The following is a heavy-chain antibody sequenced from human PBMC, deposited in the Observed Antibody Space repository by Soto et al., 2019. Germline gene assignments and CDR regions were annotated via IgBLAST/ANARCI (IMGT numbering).Heavy chain of an antibody. J-gene: IGHJ2*01. V-gene: IGHV4-34*01. CDR3: AREDWNSGRYFDL. CDR1: GGSFSGYY. Sequence: QVQLQQWGAGLLKPSETLSLTCAVYGGSFSGYYWSWIRQPPGKGLEWIGEINHSGSTNYNPSLKSRVTISVDTSKNQFALKLSSVTAADTAVYYCAREDWNSGRYFDLWGRGTLVTVSS. CDR2: INHSGST. D-gene: IGHD1-7*01.